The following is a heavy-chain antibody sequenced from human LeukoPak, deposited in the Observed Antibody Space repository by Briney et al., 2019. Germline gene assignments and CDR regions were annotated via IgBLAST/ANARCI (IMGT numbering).Heavy chain of an antibody. V-gene: IGHV4-39*07. Sequence: SETLSLTCTVSGGSISSSSYYWGWIRQPPGKGLEWIGSIYYSGSTYCNPSLKSRVTISVDTSKNQFSLKLSSVTAADTAVYYCARAITMTLFDYWGQGTLVTVSS. CDR2: IYYSGST. J-gene: IGHJ4*02. CDR1: GGSISSSSYY. CDR3: ARAITMTLFDY. D-gene: IGHD3-22*01.